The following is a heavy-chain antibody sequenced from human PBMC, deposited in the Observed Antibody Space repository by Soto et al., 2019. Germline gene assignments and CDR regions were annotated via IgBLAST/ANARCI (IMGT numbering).Heavy chain of an antibody. J-gene: IGHJ5*02. CDR1: GGSISSSSYY. Sequence: SETLSLTCTVSGGSISSSSYYWGWIRQPPGKGLEWIGSIYYIGCTCYKPSLKSRVSISVGTSKKQFSLKLSSVTAANTAVYYCARHRGARVRGVITNWFDPWGEGTLVTASS. CDR2: IYYIGCT. CDR3: ARHRGARVRGVITNWFDP. V-gene: IGHV4-39*01. D-gene: IGHD3-10*01.